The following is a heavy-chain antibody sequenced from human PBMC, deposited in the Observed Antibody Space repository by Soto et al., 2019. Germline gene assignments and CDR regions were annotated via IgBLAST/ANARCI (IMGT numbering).Heavy chain of an antibody. CDR1: GGTFSNYA. CDR2: TIPVFDTT. Sequence: QVQLVQSGTEVKRPGSSVKVSCKVSGGTFSNYAISWVRQAPGQGLEWMGGTIPVFDTTKYAPRFQARLTFTADESTSTAYMALSSLRSEDTAVYYCARVESAYFDSSGYYWFDPWGQGTLVTVSS. D-gene: IGHD3-22*01. CDR3: ARVESAYFDSSGYYWFDP. J-gene: IGHJ5*02. V-gene: IGHV1-69*01.